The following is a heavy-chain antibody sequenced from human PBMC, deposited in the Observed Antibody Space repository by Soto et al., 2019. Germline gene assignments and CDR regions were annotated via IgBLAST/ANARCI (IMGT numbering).Heavy chain of an antibody. CDR3: ARDGSNVVVTDGAWFDP. D-gene: IGHD2-21*02. V-gene: IGHV4-30-4*01. Sequence: QVQLQESGPGLVKPSQTLSLTCTVSGGSISSGDYYWSWIHQPPGKGLEWIGYIYYSGSTYYNPSLKSRVTISVDTSKNQFSLKLSSVTAADTAVYYCARDGSNVVVTDGAWFDPWGQGTLVTVSS. J-gene: IGHJ5*02. CDR2: IYYSGST. CDR1: GGSISSGDYY.